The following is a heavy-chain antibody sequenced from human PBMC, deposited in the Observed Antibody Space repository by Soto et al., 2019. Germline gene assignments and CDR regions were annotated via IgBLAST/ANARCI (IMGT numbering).Heavy chain of an antibody. CDR1: GFSFGDSA. D-gene: IGHD6-19*01. Sequence: GGSLRLSCTASGFSFGDSAMSWFRQAPGKGLEWVGFIRSKAYSGTTEYAASVRGRFTISRDDSKSIAYLQMNSLKTEDTAVYYCTRRYSSGWYWFDPWGQGTLVTVSS. V-gene: IGHV3-49*03. CDR2: IRSKAYSGTT. J-gene: IGHJ5*02. CDR3: TRRYSSGWYWFDP.